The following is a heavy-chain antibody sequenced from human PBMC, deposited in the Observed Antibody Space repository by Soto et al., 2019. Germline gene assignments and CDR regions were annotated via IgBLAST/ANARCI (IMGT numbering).Heavy chain of an antibody. J-gene: IGHJ6*02. Sequence: QVQLVQSGAEVKKPGASVKVSCKASGYTFTGYYMHWVRQAPGQGLEWMGWINPNSGGTNYAQKFQGWVTMTRDTAISTAWMGRGGGGSDATAVYYCARVGGGGAMAQYYYYGMDVWGQGTTVTVSS. CDR3: ARVGGGGAMAQYYYYGMDV. V-gene: IGHV1-2*04. D-gene: IGHD3-16*01. CDR2: INPNSGGT. CDR1: GYTFTGYY.